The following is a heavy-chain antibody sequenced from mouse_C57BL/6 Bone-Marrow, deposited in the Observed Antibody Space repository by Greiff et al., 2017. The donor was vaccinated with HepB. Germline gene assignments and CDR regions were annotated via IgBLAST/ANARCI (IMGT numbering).Heavy chain of an antibody. Sequence: VQLQQPGAELVRPGTSVKLSCKASGYTFTSYWMHWVKQRPGQGLEWIGVIDPSDSYTNYNQKFKGKATLTVDTSSSTAYMQLSSLTSEDSAVYYCARRPPHYAMDYWGQGTSVTVSS. J-gene: IGHJ4*01. CDR2: IDPSDSYT. CDR3: ARRPPHYAMDY. V-gene: IGHV1-59*01. CDR1: GYTFTSYW.